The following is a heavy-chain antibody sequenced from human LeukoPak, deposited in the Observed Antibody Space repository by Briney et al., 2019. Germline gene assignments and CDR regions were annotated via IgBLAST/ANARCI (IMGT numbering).Heavy chain of an antibody. D-gene: IGHD5-12*01. CDR1: GGSISSGDYY. Sequence: SESLSLTCTVSGGSISSGDYYWSWIRQPPGKGLEWIGYIYYRGSTYYNPSLKSRVTISVDTSKNQFSLKLSSVTAADTAVYYCARGNSGYVFFYVGNFYYWVQGTLVTVSS. CDR3: ARGNSGYVFFYVGNFYY. V-gene: IGHV4-30-4*08. CDR2: IYYRGST. J-gene: IGHJ4*02.